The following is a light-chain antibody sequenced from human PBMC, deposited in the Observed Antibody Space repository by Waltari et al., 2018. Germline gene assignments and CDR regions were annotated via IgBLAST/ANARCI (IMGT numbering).Light chain of an antibody. CDR1: SSDVGGYNY. V-gene: IGLV2-14*01. J-gene: IGLJ3*02. CDR3: SSYTSSRTRV. Sequence: QSALTQPASVSGSPGQSITISCTGTSSDVGGYNYVSWYQQHPGKAPKLMIYDVNNRPSGVSNRFSGSKSDNTASLTISGLQAEDEAEYYCSSYTSSRTRVFGGGTKLTVL. CDR2: DVN.